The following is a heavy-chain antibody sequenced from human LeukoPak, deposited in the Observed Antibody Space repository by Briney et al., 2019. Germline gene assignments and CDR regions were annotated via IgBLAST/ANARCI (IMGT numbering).Heavy chain of an antibody. Sequence: GASVKVSCKASGYTFTAYSMHWVRQAPGQGLEYMGWINPNSGDTNYTQKFEGRVTMTTDTSMSTAYMELSGLRFDDTAVYYCARDGEVRQGHCSTTSCPVDYWGQGTLITVSS. D-gene: IGHD2-2*01. CDR1: GYTFTAYS. CDR3: ARDGEVRQGHCSTTSCPVDY. CDR2: INPNSGDT. V-gene: IGHV1-2*02. J-gene: IGHJ4*02.